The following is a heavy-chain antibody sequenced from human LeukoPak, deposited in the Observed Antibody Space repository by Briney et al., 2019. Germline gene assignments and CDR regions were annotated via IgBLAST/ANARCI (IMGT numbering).Heavy chain of an antibody. CDR3: ASGIAARRGITDY. J-gene: IGHJ4*02. CDR1: GYTFTGYY. D-gene: IGHD6-6*01. Sequence: ASVKVSCKASGYTFTGYYMHWVRQAPGQGLEWMGWIDPNSGGTNYAQKFQGRVTMTRDTSISTAYMELSRLRSDDTAVYYCASGIAARRGITDYWGQGTLVTVSS. V-gene: IGHV1-2*02. CDR2: IDPNSGGT.